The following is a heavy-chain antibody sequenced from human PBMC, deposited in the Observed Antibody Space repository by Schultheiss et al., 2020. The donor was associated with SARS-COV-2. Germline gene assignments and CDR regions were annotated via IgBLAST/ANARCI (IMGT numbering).Heavy chain of an antibody. CDR1: GYSFTNYW. CDR2: IYPGDSDT. V-gene: IGHV5-51*01. J-gene: IGHJ6*02. Sequence: GGSLRLSCKASGYSFTNYWIGWVRQMPGKGLEWMGTIYPGDSDTRYSPSFQGQVTISADKSISTAYLQWSSLKASDTAMYYCARHYYDFWTGRKYYYYGMDVWGQGTTVTVSS. D-gene: IGHD3-3*01. CDR3: ARHYYDFWTGRKYYYYGMDV.